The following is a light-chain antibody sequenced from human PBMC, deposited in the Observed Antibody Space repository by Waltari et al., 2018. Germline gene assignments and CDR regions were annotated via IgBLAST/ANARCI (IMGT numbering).Light chain of an antibody. V-gene: IGKV3-11*01. J-gene: IGKJ4*01. CDR1: QSVYTF. CDR2: HAS. Sequence: EVVLPQSPVTLSLSPGERATLSCRASQSVYTFLAWYQQKPGQAPRLLIYHASRRATGIPARFSGSGSGTDFTLTINSVEPEDFAVYYCQQRANWPPLTFGGGTKVEIK. CDR3: QQRANWPPLT.